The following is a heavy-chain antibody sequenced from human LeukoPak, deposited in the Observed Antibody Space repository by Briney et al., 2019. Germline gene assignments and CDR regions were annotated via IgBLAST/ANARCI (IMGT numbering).Heavy chain of an antibody. J-gene: IGHJ6*02. CDR2: IYPGDSDT. V-gene: IGHV5-51*01. CDR1: GYSFTSYW. D-gene: IGHD3-3*01. Sequence: GGSLQISCKGSGYSFTSYWIGWVRQVPGKGLEWMGIIYPGDSDTRYSPSFQGQVTISADKSISTAYLQWSSLKASDTAMYYCARHQRYYDFWSGYSNRYGMDVWGQGTTVTVSS. CDR3: ARHQRYYDFWSGYSNRYGMDV.